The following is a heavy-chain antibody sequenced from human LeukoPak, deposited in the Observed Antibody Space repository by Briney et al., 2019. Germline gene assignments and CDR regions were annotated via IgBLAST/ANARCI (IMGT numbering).Heavy chain of an antibody. J-gene: IGHJ4*02. CDR1: GFTFSSYA. D-gene: IGHD6-19*01. V-gene: IGHV3-30-3*01. CDR2: ISYDGSNK. CDR3: ARVIEQWLVRNPDY. Sequence: GGSLRLSCAASGFTFSSYAMHWVRQAPGKGLEWVAVISYDGSNKYYADSVKGRFTISRDNFKNTLYLQMNSLRAEDTAVYYCARVIEQWLVRNPDYWGQGTLVTVSS.